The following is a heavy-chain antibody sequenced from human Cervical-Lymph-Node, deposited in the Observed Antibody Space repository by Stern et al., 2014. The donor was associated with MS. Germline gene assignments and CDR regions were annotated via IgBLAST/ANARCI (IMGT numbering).Heavy chain of an antibody. CDR3: ARGGGLVGYFDY. CDR2: ITSVFGTA. V-gene: IGHV1-69*06. J-gene: IGHJ4*02. CDR1: GDTFSSYA. D-gene: IGHD1-26*01. Sequence: MQLVESGAEVKKPGSSVKVSCKASGDTFSSYAINWVRQVPGQGLEWMGGITSVFGTANDAQKFQGRVAITADKSTNTAYMELMTLRSEDTAVYYCARGGGLVGYFDYWGQGTLVSVSS.